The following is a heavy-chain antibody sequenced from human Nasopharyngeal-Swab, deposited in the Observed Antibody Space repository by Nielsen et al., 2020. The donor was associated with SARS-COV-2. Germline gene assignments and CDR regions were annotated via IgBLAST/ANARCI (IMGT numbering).Heavy chain of an antibody. J-gene: IGHJ4*02. D-gene: IGHD6-19*01. CDR2: IYHSGST. CDR3: VRANPEPSTSSGWYGRLVHYFDY. V-gene: IGHV4-4*02. Sequence: WIRQPPGKGLEWIGEIYHSGSTNYNPSLKSRVTISVDKSKNQFSLKLSSVTAADTAVYYCVRANPEPSTSSGWYGRLVHYFDYWGQGTLVTVSS.